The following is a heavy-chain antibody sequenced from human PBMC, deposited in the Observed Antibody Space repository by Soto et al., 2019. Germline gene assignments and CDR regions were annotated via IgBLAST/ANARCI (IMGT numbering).Heavy chain of an antibody. CDR1: GFTVNNNY. CDR3: ARDQLYYNDISGRPLNAFDV. J-gene: IGHJ3*01. CDR2: IGIGSSTK. D-gene: IGHD3-22*01. V-gene: IGHV3-48*01. Sequence: GGSLRLSCAASGFTVNNNYMSWVRQAPGKGLEWVSYIGIGSSTKYYADSVKGRFTISRDNAKNSLFLQMNSLRAEDTAVYYCARDQLYYNDISGRPLNAFDVWGQGTMVTVSS.